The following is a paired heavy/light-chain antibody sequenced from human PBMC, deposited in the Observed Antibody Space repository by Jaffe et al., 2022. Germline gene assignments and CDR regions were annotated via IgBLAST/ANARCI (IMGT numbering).Light chain of an antibody. CDR2: DVS. J-gene: IGLJ2*01. CDR1: SSDIGGYKY. CDR3: NSYTSSSTLV. Sequence: QSALTQPASVSGSPGQSITISCTGTSSDIGGYKYVSWYQQHPGRAPKLMLYDVSNRPSGVTNRFSGSKSGNTASLTISGLQAEDEGDYYCNSYTSSSTLVFGGGTRLTVL. V-gene: IGLV2-14*03.
Heavy chain of an antibody. V-gene: IGHV1-2*06. CDR2: INPNSGGT. CDR3: ARGDYSSGLYIDY. Sequence: QVQVVQSGAEVKKPGASVKVSCKASGYTLTDYYMHWVRQAPGQGLEWMGRINPNSGGTNYAQKFQGRVTMTRDTSISTAYMELSGLTSDDTAVYYCARGDYSSGLYIDYWGQGTLVTVSS. CDR1: GYTLTDYY. J-gene: IGHJ4*02. D-gene: IGHD6-19*01.